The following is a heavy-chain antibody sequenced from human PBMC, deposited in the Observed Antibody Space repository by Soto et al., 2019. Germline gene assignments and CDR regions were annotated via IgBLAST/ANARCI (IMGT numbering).Heavy chain of an antibody. CDR1: GGTFSSYT. CDR2: IIPILGIA. J-gene: IGHJ4*02. D-gene: IGHD2-2*02. Sequence: QVQLVQSGAEVKKPGSSVKVSCKASGGTFSSYTISWVRQAPGQGLEWMGRIIPILGIANYAPKLQGRVTITADKYKSKAYMELSSLRSEDTAVYYCEMEYCSSTSCYRDYWGQGTLVTVSS. V-gene: IGHV1-69*02. CDR3: EMEYCSSTSCYRDY.